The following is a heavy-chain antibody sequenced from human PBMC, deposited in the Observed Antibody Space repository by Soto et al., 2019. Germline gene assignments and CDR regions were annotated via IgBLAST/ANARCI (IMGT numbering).Heavy chain of an antibody. CDR1: GFTFSSFG. V-gene: IGHV3-33*01. D-gene: IGHD4-17*01. Sequence: GGSLRLSCAASGFTFSSFGMHWVRQAPGKGLEWVAVIWSDGNNKYYADSVKGRFTISRDNSKDTLYLQMDSLRAEDTAVYYCARDRGDYDLYYFDYWGQGTLATGSS. CDR3: ARDRGDYDLYYFDY. CDR2: IWSDGNNK. J-gene: IGHJ4*02.